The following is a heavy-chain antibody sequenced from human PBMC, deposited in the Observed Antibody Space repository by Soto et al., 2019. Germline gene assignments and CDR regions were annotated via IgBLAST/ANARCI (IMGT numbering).Heavy chain of an antibody. CDR1: GGTFSSHV. CDR3: ARDLEFRDGNISHLDY. J-gene: IGHJ4*02. D-gene: IGHD3-10*01. CDR2: IMPIIGTA. Sequence: QVQLVQSGAEVKKPGSSVKVSCKASGGTFSSHVFNWVRQAPGQGLEWMGGIMPIIGTANYAQKFQGRVTITAHDSRSTAYMGLSRLRSEDTAVYYCARDLEFRDGNISHLDYWGQGTLVTVSS. V-gene: IGHV1-69*01.